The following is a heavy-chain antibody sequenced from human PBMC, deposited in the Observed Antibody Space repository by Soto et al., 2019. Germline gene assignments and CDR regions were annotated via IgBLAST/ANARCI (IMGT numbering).Heavy chain of an antibody. CDR3: TPGSVKGAFDI. CDR1: GFAFSTFA. J-gene: IGHJ3*02. CDR2: ISVSGNNA. V-gene: IGHV3-23*01. D-gene: IGHD4-17*01. Sequence: GGSLRLSCAASGFAFSTFAMTWVRQAPGKGLEWVAAISVSGNNAYYADSVKGRFTISRDNSQNSVFLQMSSLKTEDTAVYYCTPGSVKGAFDIWGQGTMVTVSS.